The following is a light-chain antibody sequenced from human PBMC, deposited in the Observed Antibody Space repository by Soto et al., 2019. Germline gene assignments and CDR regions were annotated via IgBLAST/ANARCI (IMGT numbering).Light chain of an antibody. J-gene: IGKJ2*01. CDR3: QQYNNWPPFT. CDR1: QSVSSN. CDR2: GAS. V-gene: IGKV3-15*01. Sequence: EIVMTQSPATLSVSPGERATLSCRASQSVSSNLARYQQKPGQAPRLLIYGASTRATGIPASFSGSGSGTEFTLTISSLQPEDFAVYYCQQYNNWPPFTFGQGTKLEIK.